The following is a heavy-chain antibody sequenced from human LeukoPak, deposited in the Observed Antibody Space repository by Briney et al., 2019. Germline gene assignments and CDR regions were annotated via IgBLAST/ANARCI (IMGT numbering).Heavy chain of an antibody. J-gene: IGHJ4*02. CDR2: INPSGGRS. D-gene: IGHD5-18*01. CDR1: GYTFTSYY. V-gene: IGHV1-46*01. CDR3: ARASTNRGYSYGPYFDY. Sequence: ASVTVSCQASGYTFTSYYMHWVRQAPGQGLEWMGLINPSGGRSSYVQKLQGRVTMTRDTSTSTVYMELSSLRSEDTAVYYCARASTNRGYSYGPYFDYWGQGTLVTVSS.